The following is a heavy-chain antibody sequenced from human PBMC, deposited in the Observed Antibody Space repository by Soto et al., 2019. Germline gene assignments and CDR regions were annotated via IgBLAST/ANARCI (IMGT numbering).Heavy chain of an antibody. CDR2: IYYSGST. Sequence: PSETLSLTCTVSGGSVSSGSYYWSWIRQPPGKGLEWIGYIYYSGSTNYNPSLKSRVTISVDTSKNQFSLKLSSVTAADTAVYYCARGYSYYYDSSGYYSNVGAGYAFDIWGQGTMVTVSS. D-gene: IGHD3-22*01. CDR3: ARGYSYYYDSSGYYSNVGAGYAFDI. CDR1: GGSVSSGSYY. V-gene: IGHV4-61*01. J-gene: IGHJ3*02.